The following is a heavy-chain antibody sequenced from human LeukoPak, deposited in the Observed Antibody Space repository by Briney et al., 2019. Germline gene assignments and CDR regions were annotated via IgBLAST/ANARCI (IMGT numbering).Heavy chain of an antibody. CDR2: IVGRGGST. CDR1: GFTFSTYG. V-gene: IGHV3-23*01. Sequence: GGSLRLSCAASGFTFSTYGMSWVRQAPGKGPEWVSAIVGRGGSTYYADSVGGRFTISRDNSKDMVYLQMNSLKVEDTATYYCGKEGGAWGQGTKVTVSS. D-gene: IGHD3-16*01. J-gene: IGHJ5*02. CDR3: GKEGGA.